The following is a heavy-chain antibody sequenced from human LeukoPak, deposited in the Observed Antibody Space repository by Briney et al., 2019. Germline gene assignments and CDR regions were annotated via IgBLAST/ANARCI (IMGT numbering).Heavy chain of an antibody. J-gene: IGHJ4*02. V-gene: IGHV3-9*01. Sequence: GGSLRLPCAASGFTFDDYAMHWVRQAPGKGLEWVSGISWNSGSIGYADSVKGRFTISRDNAKNSLYLQMNSLRAEDTALYYCAKAPLGWLSPNFDYWGQGTLVTVSS. CDR3: AKAPLGWLSPNFDY. D-gene: IGHD3-9*01. CDR2: ISWNSGSI. CDR1: GFTFDDYA.